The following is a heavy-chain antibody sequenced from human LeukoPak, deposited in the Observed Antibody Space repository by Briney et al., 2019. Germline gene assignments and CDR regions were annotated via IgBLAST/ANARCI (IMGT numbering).Heavy chain of an antibody. J-gene: IGHJ4*02. Sequence: ASVKVSCKASGYTFTGYYMHWVRQAPGQGLEWMGWINPNSGGTNYAQKFQGRVTMTRDTSISTAYMELSRLRSDDTAVYYCARGASPTDYYDSSGYYLPFDYWGQGTLVTVSS. D-gene: IGHD3-22*01. CDR2: INPNSGGT. V-gene: IGHV1-2*02. CDR3: ARGASPTDYYDSSGYYLPFDY. CDR1: GYTFTGYY.